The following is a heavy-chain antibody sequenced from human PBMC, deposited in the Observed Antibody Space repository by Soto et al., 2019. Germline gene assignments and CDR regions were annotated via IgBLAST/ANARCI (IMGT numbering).Heavy chain of an antibody. CDR2: INAGNGNT. CDR1: FTSYA. Sequence: FTSYAIHWVRQAPGQRLEWMGWINAGNGNTKYSQKFQGRVIITRDTSAGTAYMELRSLRSEDTAVYYCATPIVAFYWGQGTLVTVSS. CDR3: ATPIVAFY. V-gene: IGHV1-3*01. D-gene: IGHD5-12*01. J-gene: IGHJ4*02.